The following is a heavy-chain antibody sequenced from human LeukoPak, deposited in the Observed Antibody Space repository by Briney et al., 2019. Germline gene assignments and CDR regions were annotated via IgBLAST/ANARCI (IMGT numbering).Heavy chain of an antibody. CDR3: AKRNTVLLWFGESDAFDI. Sequence: GGSLRLSCAASGFTFTNYAMSWVRQAPGKGLEWVSGISGGGGSTYYADSVKGRFTISRDNSKNTLYLQMNSLRAEDTAVYYCAKRNTVLLWFGESDAFDIWGQGTMVTVSS. CDR1: GFTFTNYA. D-gene: IGHD3-10*01. V-gene: IGHV3-23*01. CDR2: ISGGGGST. J-gene: IGHJ3*02.